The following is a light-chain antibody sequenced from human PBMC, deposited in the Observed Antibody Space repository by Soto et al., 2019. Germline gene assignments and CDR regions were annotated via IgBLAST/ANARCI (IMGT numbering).Light chain of an antibody. CDR2: GNS. J-gene: IGLJ1*01. CDR1: SSNIGATYD. CDR3: QSYDSSLSAHYV. Sequence: QYVLTQPPSVSGAPGQRVKISCTGSSSNIGATYDVQWYQQLPGTAPKLLIYGNSNRPSGVPDRFSGSKSGTSASLAITGLQADDEADYYCQSYDSSLSAHYVFGTGTKLTVL. V-gene: IGLV1-40*01.